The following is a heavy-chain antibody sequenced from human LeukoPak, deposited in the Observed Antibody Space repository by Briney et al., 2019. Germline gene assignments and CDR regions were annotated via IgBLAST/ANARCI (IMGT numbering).Heavy chain of an antibody. Sequence: QAPGXXXEWMGIINPSGGSTSYAQKFQGRVTMTRDMSTSTVYMELSSLRSEDTAVYYCARDSSSWHGGIDYWGQGTLVTVSS. CDR3: ARDSSSWHGGIDY. V-gene: IGHV1-46*01. D-gene: IGHD6-13*01. J-gene: IGHJ4*02. CDR2: INPSGGST.